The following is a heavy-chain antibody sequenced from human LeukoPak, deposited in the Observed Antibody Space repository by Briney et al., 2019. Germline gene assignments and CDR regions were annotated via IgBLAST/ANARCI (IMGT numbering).Heavy chain of an antibody. D-gene: IGHD2-21*02. V-gene: IGHV1-69*13. Sequence: SVKVSCKASGGTFSSYAISWVRQAPGQGLEWMGGIIPIFGTANYAQKFQGRVTITADESTSTAYMELSSLRSEDTAVYYCARDRNPIVVVTATYYGMDVWGQGTTVTVSS. CDR1: GGTFSSYA. J-gene: IGHJ6*02. CDR3: ARDRNPIVVVTATYYGMDV. CDR2: IIPIFGTA.